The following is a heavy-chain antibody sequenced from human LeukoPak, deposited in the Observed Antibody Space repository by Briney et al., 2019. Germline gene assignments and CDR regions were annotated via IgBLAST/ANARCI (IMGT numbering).Heavy chain of an antibody. V-gene: IGHV3-30*04. CDR2: ISYDGGNK. CDR1: GFTFSSYA. J-gene: IGHJ4*02. Sequence: GRSLRLSCAASGFTFSSYAMHWVRQAPGKGLEWVEVISYDGGNKYYADSVKGRFTISRDNSKNTLYLQMSSLRAEDTAVYYCARRYCSGGSCSPGDYWGQGTLVTVSS. D-gene: IGHD2-15*01. CDR3: ARRYCSGGSCSPGDY.